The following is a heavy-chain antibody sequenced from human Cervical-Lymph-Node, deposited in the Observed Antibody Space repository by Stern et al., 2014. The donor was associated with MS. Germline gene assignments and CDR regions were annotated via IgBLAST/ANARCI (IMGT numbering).Heavy chain of an antibody. CDR1: GGTFSRYG. Sequence: VQLVQSGAEVRKPGASVKVSCKASGGTFSRYGISWVRQAPGQGLEWMGSICPVVGTEDYAEQYQGRVTITAYGSTSTAYMELSSMTSADTAVYYCARGPYNRDFFEYWGQGTLVTVSS. CDR3: ARGPYNRDFFEY. CDR2: ICPVVGTE. D-gene: IGHD1-1*01. J-gene: IGHJ4*02. V-gene: IGHV1-69*11.